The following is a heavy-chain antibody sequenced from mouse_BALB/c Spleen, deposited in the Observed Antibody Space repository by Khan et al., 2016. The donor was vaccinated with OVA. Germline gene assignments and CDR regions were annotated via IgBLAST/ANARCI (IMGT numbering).Heavy chain of an antibody. CDR3: ARSYGSWAMDY. J-gene: IGHJ4*01. CDR1: GDSITSGF. Sequence: EVQLQESGPSLVKPSQTLSLTCSFTGDSITSGFWNWIRKFPGNKFEYLGYITYSGNTYYNPSLKSRISITRDTSKSQYYLQLNSVTTEDTATYYCARSYGSWAMDYWGQGTSVTVS. CDR2: ITYSGNT. D-gene: IGHD1-1*01. V-gene: IGHV3-8*02.